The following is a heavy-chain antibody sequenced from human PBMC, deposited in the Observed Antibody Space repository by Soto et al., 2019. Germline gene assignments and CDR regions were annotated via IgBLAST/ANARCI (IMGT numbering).Heavy chain of an antibody. Sequence: PSETLSLTCTVSGGSISTGGYYWSWIRQYPGKGLEWLGYIDGSGYTFYNPSLQSRLTLSMDTSKNQFSPKLSSATAADTAVYFCARKQAGFFYGIDYWGQGTLVTV. D-gene: IGHD3-3*01. CDR3: ARKQAGFFYGIDY. CDR1: GGSISTGGYY. CDR2: IDGSGYT. V-gene: IGHV4-31*03. J-gene: IGHJ4*02.